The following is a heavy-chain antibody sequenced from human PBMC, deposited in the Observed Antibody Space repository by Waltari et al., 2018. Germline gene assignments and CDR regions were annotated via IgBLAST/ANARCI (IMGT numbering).Heavy chain of an antibody. CDR1: GCTLTSDG. J-gene: IGHJ5*02. D-gene: IGHD6-13*01. CDR3: ARTVPGYSSSFDP. CDR2: ISAYNGST. V-gene: IGHV1-18*01. Sequence: QVQLAQYGGGVKKPRASVKVQRKASGCTLTSDGISWVAPAPGPRLEWMGWISAYNGSTNYAHKLQGIVTMTTDTSTSTAYMELRSLRSDDTAVYYCARTVPGYSSSFDPWGQGTLVTVSS.